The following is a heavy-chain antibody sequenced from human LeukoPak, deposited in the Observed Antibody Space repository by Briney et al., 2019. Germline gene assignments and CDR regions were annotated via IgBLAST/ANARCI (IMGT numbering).Heavy chain of an antibody. Sequence: GGSLRLSCSASGFPFSSYAMHWVRQAPGKGLEYVSAISDSGGSTYYADSVKGRFTISRDNSKNTLYLQMSSLRSEDTAVYFCLLGYSFGPYGMDVWGQGTTVTVSS. CDR1: GFPFSSYA. CDR3: LLGYSFGPYGMDV. CDR2: ISDSGGST. V-gene: IGHV3-64D*09. D-gene: IGHD2-15*01. J-gene: IGHJ6*02.